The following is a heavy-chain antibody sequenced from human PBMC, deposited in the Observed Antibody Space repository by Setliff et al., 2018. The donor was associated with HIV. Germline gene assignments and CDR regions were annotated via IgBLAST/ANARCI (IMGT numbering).Heavy chain of an antibody. CDR2: INTDGSST. J-gene: IGHJ4*02. V-gene: IGHV3-74*01. CDR3: VRDRDWAFDY. Sequence: PGGSLRLSCKTSGFPFGVYTMNWVRQAPGKGLVWVSRINTDGSSTSYADSVKGRFTISRDNAKNTLYLQMDSLRAEDTAVYYCVRDRDWAFDYWGQGAMVTVSS. CDR1: GFPFGVYT. D-gene: IGHD3-9*01.